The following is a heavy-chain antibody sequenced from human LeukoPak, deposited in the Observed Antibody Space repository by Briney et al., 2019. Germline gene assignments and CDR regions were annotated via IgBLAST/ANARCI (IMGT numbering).Heavy chain of an antibody. Sequence: NTSETLSLTCTVSGDTISSGDYYWSWIRQPPGKGLEWIGFIYYSGTTYYNPSLKSRITISIDTSKNQFSLKLSSVTAADTAVYYCATYMTRDQYLDYWGQGTLVTVYS. J-gene: IGHJ4*02. CDR3: ATYMTRDQYLDY. CDR1: GDTISSGDYY. CDR2: IYYSGTT. D-gene: IGHD4-11*01. V-gene: IGHV4-30-4*08.